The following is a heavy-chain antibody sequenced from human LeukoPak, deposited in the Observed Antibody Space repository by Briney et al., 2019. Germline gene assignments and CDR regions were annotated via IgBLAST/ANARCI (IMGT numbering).Heavy chain of an antibody. CDR3: ARVRTVTSFVDYYMDV. CDR2: IYTSGST. CDR1: GGSISSGSYY. Sequence: SQTLSLTCTVSGGSISSGSYYWSWIRQPAGKGLEWIGRIYTSGSTNYNPSLKSRVTISVDTSKNQFSLKLSSVTAADTAVYYCARVRTVTSFVDYYMDVWGKGTTVTVSS. J-gene: IGHJ6*03. D-gene: IGHD4-17*01. V-gene: IGHV4-61*02.